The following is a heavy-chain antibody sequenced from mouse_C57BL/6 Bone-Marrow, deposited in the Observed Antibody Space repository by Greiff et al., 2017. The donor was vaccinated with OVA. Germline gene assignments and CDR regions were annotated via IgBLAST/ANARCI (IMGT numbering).Heavy chain of an antibody. CDR2: ISYDGSN. CDR3: ARVMGRYFDV. J-gene: IGHJ1*03. D-gene: IGHD4-1*01. V-gene: IGHV3-6*01. Sequence: EVKLMESGPGLVKPSQSLSLTCSVTGYSITSGYYWNWIRQFPGNKLEWMGYISYDGSNNYNPSLKNRISITRDTSKNQFFLKLNSVTTEDTATYYCARVMGRYFDVWGTGTTVTVSS. CDR1: GYSITSGYY.